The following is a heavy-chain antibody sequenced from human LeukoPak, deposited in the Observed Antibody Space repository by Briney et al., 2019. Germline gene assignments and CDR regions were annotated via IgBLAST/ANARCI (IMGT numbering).Heavy chain of an antibody. CDR2: IYYSGST. J-gene: IGHJ4*02. D-gene: IGHD2-15*01. Sequence: SETLSLTCTVSGGSISSYYWSWIRQPPGKGLEWIGYIYYSGSTNYNPSLKSRVTISVDTSKNQFSLKLSSVTAADTAVYYCARVSGGSCCGIVYWGQGTLVTVSS. CDR1: GGSISSYY. CDR3: ARVSGGSCCGIVY. V-gene: IGHV4-59*01.